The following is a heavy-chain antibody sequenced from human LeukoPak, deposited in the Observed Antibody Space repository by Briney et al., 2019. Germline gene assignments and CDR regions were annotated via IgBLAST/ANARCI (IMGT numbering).Heavy chain of an antibody. CDR1: GGSILDSTYY. J-gene: IGHJ5*02. D-gene: IGHD3-22*01. CDR2: IFYTGNT. V-gene: IGHV4-39*01. CDR3: ARQSSGYYYGWFDP. Sequence: SETLSLTCTVSGGSILDSTYYWAWIRQPPGQGLEWLATIFYTGNTHYNPSLKSRVTMSVDTVKNQFSLNLNSVTAADTAVYYCARQSSGYYYGWFDPWGQGTLVTVSS.